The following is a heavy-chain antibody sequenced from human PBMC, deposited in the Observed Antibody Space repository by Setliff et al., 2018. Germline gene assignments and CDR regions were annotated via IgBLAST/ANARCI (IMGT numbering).Heavy chain of an antibody. Sequence: SETLSLTCTVSGGSISSSSYYWGWIRQPPGKGLEWIGIIYYSGSTYYNPSLKSRVTISVDTSKNQFSLKLSSVTAADTAVYYCARDGDNYYDSSGYYLNHAFDIWGQGTMVTVSS. D-gene: IGHD3-22*01. CDR2: IYYSGST. V-gene: IGHV4-39*07. J-gene: IGHJ3*02. CDR1: GGSISSSSYY. CDR3: ARDGDNYYDSSGYYLNHAFDI.